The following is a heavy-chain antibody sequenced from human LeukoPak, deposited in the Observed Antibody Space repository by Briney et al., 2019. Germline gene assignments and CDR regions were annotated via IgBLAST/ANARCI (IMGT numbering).Heavy chain of an antibody. CDR3: VRDLDTSGCYYLFAY. CDR2: INPNSGGT. Sequence: ASVKVSCKASGYTFTGYYIHWVRQAPGQGLEWMGWINPNSGGTNYAQKFQGRVTVTRDTSISTVFMELSRLRSDDTAVYYWVRDLDTSGCYYLFAYWNQATLVTV. D-gene: IGHD3-22*01. J-gene: IGHJ4*02. V-gene: IGHV1-2*02. CDR1: GYTFTGYY.